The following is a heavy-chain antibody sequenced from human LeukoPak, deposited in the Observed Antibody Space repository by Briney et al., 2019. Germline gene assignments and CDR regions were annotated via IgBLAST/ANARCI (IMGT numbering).Heavy chain of an antibody. J-gene: IGHJ4*02. CDR1: GFTFSSYG. Sequence: HPGRSLRLSCAASGFTFSSYGMRWVRQAPGKGLEWVAVISYDGSNKYYADSVKGRFTISRDNSKNTLYLQMNSLRAEDTAVYYCANRGDYAGRWGQGTLVTVSS. CDR2: ISYDGSNK. D-gene: IGHD4-17*01. V-gene: IGHV3-30*18. CDR3: ANRGDYAGR.